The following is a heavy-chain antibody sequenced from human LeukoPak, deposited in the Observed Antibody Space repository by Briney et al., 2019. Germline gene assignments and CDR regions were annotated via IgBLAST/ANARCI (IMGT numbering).Heavy chain of an antibody. CDR1: GDSISRGDYY. Sequence: SETLSLTCIVSGDSISRGDYYWSWIRQPPGKGLEWIGYIYYSGTTYYNPSLKSRVTISVDTSKNQFSLKLSSVTAADTAVYYCARLRVGATQRGSDYFDYWGQGTLVTVSS. D-gene: IGHD1-26*01. CDR3: ARLRVGATQRGSDYFDY. V-gene: IGHV4-30-4*08. J-gene: IGHJ4*02. CDR2: IYYSGTT.